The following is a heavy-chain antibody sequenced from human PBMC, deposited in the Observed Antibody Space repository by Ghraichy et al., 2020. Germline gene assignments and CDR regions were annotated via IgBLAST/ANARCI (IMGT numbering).Heavy chain of an antibody. CDR2: MDPDGTQR. Sequence: GESLNISCAASGLTFSTSWMNWVRQAPGKGLQWVASMDPDGTQRYYMDSVKGRFTISRDNAMNSLYLHMNSLRAEDTAGYYWARDGAFSCFDYWGQGTLVTVSS. D-gene: IGHD3-10*01. CDR3: ARDGAFSCFDY. J-gene: IGHJ4*02. V-gene: IGHV3-7*04. CDR1: GLTFSTSW.